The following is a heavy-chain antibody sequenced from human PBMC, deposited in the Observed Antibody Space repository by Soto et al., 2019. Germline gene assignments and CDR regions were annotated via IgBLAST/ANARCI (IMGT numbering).Heavy chain of an antibody. CDR2: ISSSSSYI. Sequence: VGSLRLSCAASGFTFSSYSMNWVRQAPGKGLEWVSSISSSSSYIYYADSVKGRFTISRDNAKNSLYLQMNSLRAEETAVYYCARVTIAARLTDVWGQGTTVTVSS. D-gene: IGHD6-6*01. J-gene: IGHJ6*02. CDR3: ARVTIAARLTDV. V-gene: IGHV3-21*01. CDR1: GFTFSSYS.